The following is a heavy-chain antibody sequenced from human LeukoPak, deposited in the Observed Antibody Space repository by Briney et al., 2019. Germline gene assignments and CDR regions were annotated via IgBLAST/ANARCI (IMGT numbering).Heavy chain of an antibody. D-gene: IGHD3/OR15-3a*01. V-gene: IGHV4-59*08. CDR1: GDSMSYSY. Sequence: SETLSLTCTVSGDSMSYSYWSWIRQSPGKGLERIAFVHYTGTTHYNPSLRSRVTITMDTSRNQYSLRMTSVTAEDTAVYYCARQGGAFGPLDYWGQGTLVTVSS. CDR3: ARQGGAFGPLDY. CDR2: VHYTGTT. J-gene: IGHJ4*02.